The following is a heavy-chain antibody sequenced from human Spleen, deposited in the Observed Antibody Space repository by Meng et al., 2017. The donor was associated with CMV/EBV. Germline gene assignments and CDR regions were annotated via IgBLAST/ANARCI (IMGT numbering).Heavy chain of an antibody. CDR2: IFYTGTT. Sequence: SETLSLTCKVSGGSISTTGCYWGRIRQPPGKGLEWIASIFYTGTTYYNPSLRSRLSISVDTSNNQFSLNLTSVTAADTAIYYCARDSIRAGRPGIDHWGQGTLVTVSS. CDR3: ARDSIRAGRPGIDH. D-gene: IGHD3-10*01. V-gene: IGHV4-39*07. J-gene: IGHJ4*02. CDR1: GGSISTTGCY.